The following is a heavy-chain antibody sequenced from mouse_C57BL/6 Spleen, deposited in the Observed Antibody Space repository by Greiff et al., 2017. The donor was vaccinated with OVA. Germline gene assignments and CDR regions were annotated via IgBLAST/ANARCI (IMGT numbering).Heavy chain of an antibody. Sequence: VKLMESGPELVKPGASVKISCKASGYAFSSSWMNWVKQRPGKGLEWIGRIYPGDGDTNYNGKFKGKATLTADKSSSTAYMQLSSLTSEDSAVYFCASLYGYDEYYAMDYWGQGTSVTVSS. V-gene: IGHV1-82*01. J-gene: IGHJ4*01. CDR2: IYPGDGDT. CDR3: ASLYGYDEYYAMDY. D-gene: IGHD2-2*01. CDR1: GYAFSSSW.